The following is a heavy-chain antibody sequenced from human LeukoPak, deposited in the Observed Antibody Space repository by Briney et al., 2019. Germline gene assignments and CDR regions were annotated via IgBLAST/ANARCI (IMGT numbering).Heavy chain of an antibody. D-gene: IGHD4-23*01. Sequence: PGGSLRLSCAASGSTFSTYSMNWVRQAPGQGLEWVSYISSGSSTIYSADSVKGRFTISRDNAKNSLYLQMNSLSAEDTAVYYCARENDYGGNFRYGYFDYWGQGTLVTVSS. CDR2: ISSGSSTI. CDR3: ARENDYGGNFRYGYFDY. J-gene: IGHJ4*02. CDR1: GSTFSTYS. V-gene: IGHV3-48*01.